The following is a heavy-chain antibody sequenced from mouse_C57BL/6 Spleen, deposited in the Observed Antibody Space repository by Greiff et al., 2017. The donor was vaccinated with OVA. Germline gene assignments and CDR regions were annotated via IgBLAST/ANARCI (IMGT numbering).Heavy chain of an antibody. Sequence: QVQLQQPGTELVKPGASVKLSCKASGYTFTSYWMHWVKQRPGQGLEWIGNINPSNGGTNYNEKFKRKATLTVDKSSSTAYMQLSSLTSEDSAVYYCARTELRRAWFAYWGQGTLVTVSA. D-gene: IGHD2-4*01. CDR2: INPSNGGT. V-gene: IGHV1-53*01. CDR3: ARTELRRAWFAY. CDR1: GYTFTSYW. J-gene: IGHJ3*01.